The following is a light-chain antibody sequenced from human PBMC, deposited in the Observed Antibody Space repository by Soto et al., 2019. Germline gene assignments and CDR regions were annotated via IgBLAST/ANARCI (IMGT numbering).Light chain of an antibody. J-gene: IGKJ2*01. CDR1: QSITTW. V-gene: IGKV1-5*03. CDR2: KAT. CDR3: QQYNDYQYT. Sequence: DIQMTQSPSTLSASVGDRVTITCRASQSITTWLAWYQQKPGKAPKLLIYKATNLQSGVPSRFSGSGSGTEFSLTISSXQPEDFAIYYCQQYNDYQYTFGQGTKVDTK.